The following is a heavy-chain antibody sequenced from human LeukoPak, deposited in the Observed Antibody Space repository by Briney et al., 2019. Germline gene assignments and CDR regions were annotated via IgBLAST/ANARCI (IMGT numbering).Heavy chain of an antibody. J-gene: IGHJ3*02. CDR2: IDWDDDK. Sequence: DSGPTLVNPTQTLTLTCTFSGFSLSTSGMCLSWIRQPRGKALEWLACIDWDDDKYYSTSLKTRLTISKDTSKNQVVLTMTNMDPVDTATYYCARIRGAFYGDSPWAFDIWGQGTMVTVSS. CDR3: ARIRGAFYGDSPWAFDI. CDR1: GFSLSTSGMC. D-gene: IGHD4-17*01. V-gene: IGHV2-70*11.